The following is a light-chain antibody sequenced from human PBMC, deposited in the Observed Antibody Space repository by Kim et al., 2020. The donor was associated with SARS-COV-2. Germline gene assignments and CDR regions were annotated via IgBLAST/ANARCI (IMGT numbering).Light chain of an antibody. V-gene: IGLV3-21*04. J-gene: IGLJ2*01. CDR1: SIGSKS. CDR2: YDS. Sequence: SYELTQPPSVSVAPGKTARITCGGTSIGSKSVHWYQQKPGQAPVLVISYDSVRPSGIPERFSGSNSGNTATVTISRVEAGDEADYYCQVWDSSDDHRVVFGGGTKLTV. CDR3: QVWDSSDDHRVV.